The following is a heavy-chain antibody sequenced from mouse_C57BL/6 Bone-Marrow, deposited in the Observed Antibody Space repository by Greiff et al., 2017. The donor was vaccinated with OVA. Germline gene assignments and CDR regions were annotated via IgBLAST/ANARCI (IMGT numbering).Heavy chain of an antibody. D-gene: IGHD1-1*01. J-gene: IGHJ4*01. CDR3: ARGYYGSSSYAMDY. CDR1: GYAFSSSW. Sequence: VQLQQSGPELVKPGASVKISCKASGYAFSSSWMNWVKQRPGKGLEWIGRIYPGDGDTNYNGKFKGKATLTADNSSSTAYMQLSSLTSEDSAVYFCARGYYGSSSYAMDYWGQGTSVTVSS. V-gene: IGHV1-82*01. CDR2: IYPGDGDT.